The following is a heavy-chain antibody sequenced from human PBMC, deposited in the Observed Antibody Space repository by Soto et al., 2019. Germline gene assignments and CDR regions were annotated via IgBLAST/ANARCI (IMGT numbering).Heavy chain of an antibody. J-gene: IGHJ6*02. Sequence: PGGSLRLSCAASGFVFGGYAMHWVRQAPGGGLEWVALIPYDGSNKYYADSVRGRFTISRDSSKNTMYLQMNSLRPEDTAVYFCARGSGGYSYYGMDAWGQGTTVTVSS. V-gene: IGHV3-30*04. CDR2: IPYDGSNK. CDR3: ARGSGGYSYYGMDA. CDR1: GFVFGGYA. D-gene: IGHD3-16*01.